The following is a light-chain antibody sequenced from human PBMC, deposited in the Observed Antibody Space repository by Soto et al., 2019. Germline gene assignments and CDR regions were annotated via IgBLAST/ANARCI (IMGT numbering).Light chain of an antibody. CDR3: CAYAGRYTVL. V-gene: IGLV2-11*01. CDR1: NSDVGGYKY. Sequence: QSALTQPRSVSGSPGQSVTISCTGTNSDVGGYKYVSWYQQHPGKVPKLMMFNVGERPTGVPDRFSGSKSGNTASLSISGLQAEAEADYYCCAYAGRYTVLFGGGTKVTVL. CDR2: NVG. J-gene: IGLJ2*01.